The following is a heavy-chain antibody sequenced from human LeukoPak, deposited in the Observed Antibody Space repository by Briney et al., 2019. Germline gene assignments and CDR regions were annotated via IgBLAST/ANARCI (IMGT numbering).Heavy chain of an antibody. CDR3: ARNNRGYSDY. D-gene: IGHD3-22*01. CDR1: GRSISSYY. Sequence: SETLSLTCAVSGRSISSYYCSWIRQPPGKGLEWIGYIYYSGSTNYNPSLNRRVTISVDTSKKQSSLKLSSVTAADTAVYYCARNNRGYSDYWGQGTLVTVSS. CDR2: IYYSGST. V-gene: IGHV4-59*01. J-gene: IGHJ4*02.